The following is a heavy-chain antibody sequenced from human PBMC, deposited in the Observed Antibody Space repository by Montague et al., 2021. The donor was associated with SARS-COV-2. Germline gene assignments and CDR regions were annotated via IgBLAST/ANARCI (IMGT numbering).Heavy chain of an antibody. J-gene: IGHJ5*02. CDR1: GGSISNGSYP. Sequence: TLSLTCSVAGGSISNGSYPWSWIRQPPGKGLEWIGYIFPGGSTYYNASLQSRVTISIDNSKNQLSLRPTSITAAATAVYVCARGGANFGDSGCLDPWGQGILVTVS. D-gene: IGHD4-17*01. V-gene: IGHV4-30-2*01. CDR3: ARGGANFGDSGCLDP. CDR2: IFPGGST.